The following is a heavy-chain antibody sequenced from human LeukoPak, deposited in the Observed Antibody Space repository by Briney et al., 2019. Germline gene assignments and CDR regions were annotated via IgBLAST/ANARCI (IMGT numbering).Heavy chain of an antibody. Sequence: GGSLRLSCAASEFTFSSYWMHWVRQAPGKGLVWVSRINTDGSRTNYADSVKGRFTISRDNAKNTLYLQMNSLRAEDTAVYYCARYFMALDIWGKGTTVTVSS. J-gene: IGHJ6*04. D-gene: IGHD2/OR15-2a*01. CDR3: ARYFMALDI. V-gene: IGHV3-74*01. CDR1: EFTFSSYW. CDR2: INTDGSRT.